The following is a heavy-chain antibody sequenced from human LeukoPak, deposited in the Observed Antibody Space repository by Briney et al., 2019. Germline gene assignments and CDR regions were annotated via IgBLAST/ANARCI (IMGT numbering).Heavy chain of an antibody. CDR1: GYTFTSYG. V-gene: IGHV1-18*01. Sequence: ASVKVSCKASGYTFTSYGISWVRQAPGQGLQWMGWISVSNADTNYAQNFQGRVTLTTDTSTGTAYMELRSLRSDDTAVYYCARVRWFGELFSDYWGQGTLVTVSS. CDR2: ISVSNADT. CDR3: ARVRWFGELFSDY. J-gene: IGHJ4*02. D-gene: IGHD3-10*01.